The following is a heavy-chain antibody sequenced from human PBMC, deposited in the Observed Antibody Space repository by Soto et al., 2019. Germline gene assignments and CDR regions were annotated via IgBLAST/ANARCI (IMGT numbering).Heavy chain of an antibody. Sequence: GGSLRLSCAASGFTFSSYAMHWVRQAPGKGLEWVAVISYDGSNKYYADSVKGRFTISRDNSKNTLYLQMNSLRAEDTAVYYCARNIPPGAAAGIFHAFDIWGQGTMVTVSS. CDR3: ARNIPPGAAAGIFHAFDI. CDR1: GFTFSSYA. V-gene: IGHV3-30-3*01. J-gene: IGHJ3*02. D-gene: IGHD6-13*01. CDR2: ISYDGSNK.